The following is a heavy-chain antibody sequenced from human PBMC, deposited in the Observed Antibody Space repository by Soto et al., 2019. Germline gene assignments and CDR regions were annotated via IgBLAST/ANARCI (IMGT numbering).Heavy chain of an antibody. J-gene: IGHJ5*02. CDR2: ISAYNGNT. CDR3: ARVRRSSSVEHCWFDP. D-gene: IGHD6-6*01. Sequence: ASVKVSCTASGYTFTSYGISWVRQAPGQGLEWMGWISAYNGNTNYAQKLQGRVTMTTDTSTSTAYMELRSLRSDDTAVYYCARVRRSSSVEHCWFDPWGQGTLVTVSS. V-gene: IGHV1-18*01. CDR1: GYTFTSYG.